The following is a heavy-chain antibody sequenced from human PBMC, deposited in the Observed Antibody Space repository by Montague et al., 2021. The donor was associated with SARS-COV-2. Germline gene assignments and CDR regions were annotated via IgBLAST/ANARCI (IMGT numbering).Heavy chain of an antibody. CDR1: GDSISSFY. D-gene: IGHD2-15*01. CDR2: IYASGGT. CDR3: GRGVVAATPVVDY. J-gene: IGHJ4*02. Sequence: SETLSLTCTVSGDSISSFYWNWIRQPAGKGLEWIGRIYASGGTNYNPSPKSRVTMSVDTSKNQFSPKLNSVTAADTAVYYCGRGVVAATPVVDYWGRGTLVTVSS. V-gene: IGHV4-4*07.